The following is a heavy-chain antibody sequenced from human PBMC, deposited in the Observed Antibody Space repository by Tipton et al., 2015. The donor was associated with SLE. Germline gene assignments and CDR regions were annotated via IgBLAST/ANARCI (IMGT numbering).Heavy chain of an antibody. V-gene: IGHV3-48*03. CDR3: ARLTYYDSTGYFGN. D-gene: IGHD3-22*01. J-gene: IGHJ4*02. Sequence: SLRLSCAASGFTFSSHEMNWVRQAPGKGLEWVSSISDSGHTMFYADSVKGRVTMSVDTSEKQFSLKLSSVTAADTAVYYCARLTYYDSTGYFGNWGQGISVTVSS. CDR2: ISDSGHTM. CDR1: GFTFSSHE.